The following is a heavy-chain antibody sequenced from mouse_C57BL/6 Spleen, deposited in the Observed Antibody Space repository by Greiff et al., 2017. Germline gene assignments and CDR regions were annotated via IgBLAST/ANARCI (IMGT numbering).Heavy chain of an antibody. CDR3: SRALPLYCFDY. Sequence: EVPLQQSGPELVKPGASVTMSCMASGYTFTDYNMHWVKQSHGKSLAWIGYIHPNNGGTSYNKKFKVKATLTVNKSSIIAYRELRSLTSEDSAFYYCSRALPLYCFDYWGQGTTLTVAS. CDR2: IHPNNGGT. CDR1: GYTFTDYN. J-gene: IGHJ2*01. D-gene: IGHD1-2*01. V-gene: IGHV1-22*01.